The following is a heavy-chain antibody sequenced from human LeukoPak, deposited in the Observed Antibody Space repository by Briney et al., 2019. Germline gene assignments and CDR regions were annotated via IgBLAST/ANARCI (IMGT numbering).Heavy chain of an antibody. J-gene: IGHJ6*03. V-gene: IGHV3-30*02. CDR1: GFTFSSYG. Sequence: GGSLRLSCAASGFTFSSYGMHWVRQAPGKGLEWVAFIRYDGSNKYYADSVKGRFTISRDNSKNTLYLQMNSLRAEDTAVYYCARANYDILTGYRTYYYYYYMDVWGKGTTVTISS. CDR2: IRYDGSNK. D-gene: IGHD3-9*01. CDR3: ARANYDILTGYRTYYYYYYMDV.